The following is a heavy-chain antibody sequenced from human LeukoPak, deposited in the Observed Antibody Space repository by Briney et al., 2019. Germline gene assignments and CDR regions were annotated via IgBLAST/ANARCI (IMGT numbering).Heavy chain of an antibody. J-gene: IGHJ6*03. CDR3: ARATVIGNAPVPGYMDV. CDR1: GFTFSTYD. Sequence: GGSLRLSCAASGFTFSTYDMHWVRQVSGKGLQWVSSIGTIGDTFYPGSVKGRFTISRENAKNSLYLQMNGLRAGDTAVYYCARATVIGNAPVPGYMDVWGKGTTVTVSS. D-gene: IGHD2-21*01. CDR2: IGTIGDT. V-gene: IGHV3-13*01.